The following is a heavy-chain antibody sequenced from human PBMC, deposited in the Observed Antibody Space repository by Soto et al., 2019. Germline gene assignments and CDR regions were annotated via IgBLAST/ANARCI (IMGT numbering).Heavy chain of an antibody. CDR3: ARGHARPYYAFWSGFGLGFDP. V-gene: IGHV4-30-4*01. Sequence: PSETLSLTCTVSGATISIGGSYWSWIRQSPDKGLEWLGHINDSGSTYYRPSLKSRLLISIDTSRNQFSLRLRTMTAADAAVYYCARGHARPYYAFWSGFGLGFDPWGQGTLVTVSS. J-gene: IGHJ5*02. CDR2: INDSGST. CDR1: GATISIGGSY. D-gene: IGHD3-3*01.